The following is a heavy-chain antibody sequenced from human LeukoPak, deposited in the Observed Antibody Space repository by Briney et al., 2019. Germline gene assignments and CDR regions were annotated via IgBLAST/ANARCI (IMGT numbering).Heavy chain of an antibody. CDR3: AKCSDVLLWFGELYYMDV. Sequence: GGSLRLSCAASGLTFSSYGMSWVRQAPGKGLEWVSAISGSGGSTYYADSVKGRFTISRDNSKNTLYLQMNSLRAEDTAVYYCAKCSDVLLWFGELYYMDVWGKGTTVTISS. D-gene: IGHD3-10*01. V-gene: IGHV3-23*01. J-gene: IGHJ6*03. CDR1: GLTFSSYG. CDR2: ISGSGGST.